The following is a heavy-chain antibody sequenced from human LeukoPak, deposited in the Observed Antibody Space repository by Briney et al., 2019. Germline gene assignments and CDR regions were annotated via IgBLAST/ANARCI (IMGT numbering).Heavy chain of an antibody. V-gene: IGHV4-59*01. CDR2: IYYSGST. D-gene: IGHD1-7*01. CDR1: GGSISSYY. Sequence: ASETLSLTCTVSGGSISSYYWSWIRQPPGKGLEWIGYIYYSGSTNYNPSLKSRVTISVDTSKNQFSLKLSSVTAADTAVYYCARGRWNYYYFDYWGQGTLVTVSS. J-gene: IGHJ4*02. CDR3: ARGRWNYYYFDY.